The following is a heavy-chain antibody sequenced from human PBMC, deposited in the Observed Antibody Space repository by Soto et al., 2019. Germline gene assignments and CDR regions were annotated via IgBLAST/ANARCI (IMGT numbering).Heavy chain of an antibody. D-gene: IGHD2-21*02. V-gene: IGHV3-7*01. CDR1: GFTFSSYW. Sequence: GGSLRLSCAASGFTFSSYWMSWVRQAPGKGLEWVANIKQDGSEKYCVDSVKGRFTISRDNAKNSLYLQMNSLRAEDTAVYYCASSRSTAVIDYWGQGTLVTVS. CDR2: IKQDGSEK. CDR3: ASSRSTAVIDY. J-gene: IGHJ4*02.